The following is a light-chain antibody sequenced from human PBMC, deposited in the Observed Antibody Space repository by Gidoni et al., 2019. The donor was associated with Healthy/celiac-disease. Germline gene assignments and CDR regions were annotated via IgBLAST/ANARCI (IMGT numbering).Light chain of an antibody. Sequence: LLIYGASTRATGIPARFSGSGSGTEFTLTISSLQSEDFAVYYCQQGKTFGQGTKVEIK. CDR3: QQGKT. V-gene: IGKV3-15*01. CDR2: GAS. J-gene: IGKJ1*01.